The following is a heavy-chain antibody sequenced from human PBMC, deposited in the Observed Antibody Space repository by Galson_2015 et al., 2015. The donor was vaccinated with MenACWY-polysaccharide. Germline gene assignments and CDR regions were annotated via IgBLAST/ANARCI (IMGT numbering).Heavy chain of an antibody. CDR2: ISSGSSTI. J-gene: IGHJ6*02. D-gene: IGHD2-21*02. CDR1: GFAFSSYS. CDR3: ARSCGGDCFYYYGMDV. V-gene: IGHV3-48*02. Sequence: SLRLSCAASGFAFSSYSMNWVRQAPGKGLEWVSYISSGSSTIYYADSVKGRFTISRDNAKNSLYLQMNSLRDEDTAIYYCARSCGGDCFYYYGMDVWSQGTLVTVS.